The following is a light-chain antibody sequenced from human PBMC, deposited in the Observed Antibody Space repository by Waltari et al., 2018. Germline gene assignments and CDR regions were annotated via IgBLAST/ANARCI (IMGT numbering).Light chain of an antibody. Sequence: QSLLTQPPSASGTPGQRVTIPCSGSSSNIGRNTVTWYQQFPGAAPKLLIYNNEQRPSGVPDRFSGSKSGTSASLAISGLQSEDEADYYCAAWDDSLNVQIGGGTKVTVL. CDR3: AAWDDSLNVQ. CDR1: SSNIGRNT. V-gene: IGLV1-44*01. CDR2: NNE. J-gene: IGLJ2*01.